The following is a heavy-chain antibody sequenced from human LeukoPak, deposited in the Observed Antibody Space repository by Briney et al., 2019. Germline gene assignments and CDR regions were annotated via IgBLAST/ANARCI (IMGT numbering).Heavy chain of an antibody. V-gene: IGHV1-46*01. Sequence: ASVKVSCKASGYTFTIYYMHWVRQAPGQGLKWMGIINPSGGSTSYAQKFQGRVTMTTDTSTSTVYIELSSLRSEDTAVYYCAREGYYDSSGYYFQHWGQGNLVTVSS. CDR3: AREGYYDSSGYYFQH. CDR2: INPSGGST. J-gene: IGHJ1*01. D-gene: IGHD3-22*01. CDR1: GYTFTIYY.